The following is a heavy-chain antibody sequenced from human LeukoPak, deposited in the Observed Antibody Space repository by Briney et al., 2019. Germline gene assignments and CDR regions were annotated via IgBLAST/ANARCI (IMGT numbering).Heavy chain of an antibody. V-gene: IGHV4-34*01. D-gene: IGHD2-2*01. J-gene: IGHJ4*02. CDR1: GGSFSGYY. CDR3: ASGEYQLLSYFDY. Sequence: SETLSLTCAVYGGSFSGYYWSWIRQPPGKGLEWIGEINHSGSTNYNPSLKSRVTISVDTSKNQFSLKLSSVTAADTAVYYCASGEYQLLSYFDYWGQGTLVTVSS. CDR2: INHSGST.